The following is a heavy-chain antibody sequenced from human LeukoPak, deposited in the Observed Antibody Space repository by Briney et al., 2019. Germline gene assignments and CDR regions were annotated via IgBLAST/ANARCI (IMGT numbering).Heavy chain of an antibody. J-gene: IGHJ6*04. D-gene: IGHD1-26*01. V-gene: IGHV3-23*01. CDR3: AKDREYSGSYRPGPTRYYYGMDV. CDR1: GFTTSSYA. CDR2: ISGTGGNT. Sequence: PGGPLRLSCAASGFTTSSYAMSWVRQAPGKGLERVSGISGTGGNTYYADSVKGRFTISRDNSKNTLYLQMNSLRAEDTAVFYCAKDREYSGSYRPGPTRYYYGMDVWGEGTTVTVSS.